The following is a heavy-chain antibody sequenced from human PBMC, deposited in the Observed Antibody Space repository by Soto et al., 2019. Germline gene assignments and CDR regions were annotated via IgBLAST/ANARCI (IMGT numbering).Heavy chain of an antibody. CDR1: GFTFSDYY. CDR2: ISSSSSYT. CDR3: AKHVASSWRYYFDH. Sequence: GGSLRLSCAASGFTFSDYYMSWIRQAPGKGLEWVSYISSSSSYTNYADSVKGRFTISRDNAKNSLYLQMNGLRADDTAIYFYAKHVASSWRYYFDHWGQGTLVTVSS. J-gene: IGHJ4*02. V-gene: IGHV3-11*03. D-gene: IGHD6-13*01.